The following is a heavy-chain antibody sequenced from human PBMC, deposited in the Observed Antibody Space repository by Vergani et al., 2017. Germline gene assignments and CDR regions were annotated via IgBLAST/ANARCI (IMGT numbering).Heavy chain of an antibody. D-gene: IGHD2-15*01. V-gene: IGHV4-61*02. CDR2: IYTSGST. Sequence: QVQLQESGPGLVKPSQTLSLTCTVSGGSISSGSYYWSWIRQPAGKGLEWIGRIYTSGSTNYNPSLESRVTMSVDTSKNQFSLKLSSVTAADTAVYYCARDFVSHSHYYYYYMDVWGKGTTVTVSS. CDR1: GGSISSGSYY. J-gene: IGHJ6*03. CDR3: ARDFVSHSHYYYYYMDV.